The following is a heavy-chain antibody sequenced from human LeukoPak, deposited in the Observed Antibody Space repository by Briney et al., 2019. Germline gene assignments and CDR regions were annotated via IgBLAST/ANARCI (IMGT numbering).Heavy chain of an antibody. J-gene: IGHJ4*02. CDR3: AREGDDILTGYYASD. D-gene: IGHD3-9*01. CDR2: ISSSGSTI. Sequence: PGGSLRLSCAASGFTFSSYEMNWVRQAPGKGLEWVPYISSSGSTIYYADSVKGRFTISRDNAKNSLYLQMNSLRAEDTAVYYCAREGDDILTGYYASDWGQGTLVTVSS. V-gene: IGHV3-48*03. CDR1: GFTFSSYE.